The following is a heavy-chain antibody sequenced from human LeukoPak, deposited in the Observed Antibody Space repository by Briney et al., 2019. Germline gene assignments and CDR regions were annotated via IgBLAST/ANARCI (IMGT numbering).Heavy chain of an antibody. D-gene: IGHD2-2*01. Sequence: SVKVSCKASGGTFSTYVVGWVRQAPGQGPEWMGRFIPFLGISNYAQKFHGGTTITADKSASTAFMELSRLRSDDTAVYYCARDIVVVPAAPPFAFDIWGQGTMVTVSS. CDR1: GGTFSTYV. J-gene: IGHJ3*02. CDR2: FIPFLGIS. CDR3: ARDIVVVPAAPPFAFDI. V-gene: IGHV1-69*04.